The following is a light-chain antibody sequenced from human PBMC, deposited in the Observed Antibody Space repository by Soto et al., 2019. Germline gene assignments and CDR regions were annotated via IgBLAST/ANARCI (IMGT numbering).Light chain of an antibody. CDR2: EVY. CDR1: SSDVGSYNF. Sequence: QSALTQPASVSGSPGQSITISCTGTSSDVGSYNFVSWYQQHPGTAPNLIMSEVYNRPSGVSNRFSGSKFGNTASLTISGLQAEAEADYYCCSYTTSDTYVFGTGTKLTVL. V-gene: IGLV2-14*03. J-gene: IGLJ1*01. CDR3: CSYTTSDTYV.